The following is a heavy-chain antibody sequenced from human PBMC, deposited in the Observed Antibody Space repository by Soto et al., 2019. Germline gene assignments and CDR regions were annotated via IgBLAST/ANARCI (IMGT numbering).Heavy chain of an antibody. Sequence: SETLSLTCTVSGGSISSSSYYWGWIRQPPGKGLEWIGSIYYSGSTYYNPSLKSRVTISVDTSKNQFSLKLSSVTAADTAVYYCACHWNDNTLNNFDYWGQGTLVTVSS. V-gene: IGHV4-39*01. CDR1: GGSISSSSYY. D-gene: IGHD1-1*01. CDR3: ACHWNDNTLNNFDY. CDR2: IYYSGST. J-gene: IGHJ4*02.